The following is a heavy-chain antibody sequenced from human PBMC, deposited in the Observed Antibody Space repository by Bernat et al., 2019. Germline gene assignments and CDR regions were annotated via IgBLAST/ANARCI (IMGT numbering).Heavy chain of an antibody. Sequence: QVQLVESGGGVVQPGRSLRLSCAASGFTFSSYGMHWVRQAPGKGLEWVAVISYDGSNKYYADSVKGRFTISRDNSKNTLYLQMNSMRAEDTAVDYYAKERVRGLWSNWFDSWGQGTLVTVSS. CDR3: AKERVRGLWSNWFDS. V-gene: IGHV3-30*18. D-gene: IGHD3-10*01. J-gene: IGHJ5*01. CDR1: GFTFSSYG. CDR2: ISYDGSNK.